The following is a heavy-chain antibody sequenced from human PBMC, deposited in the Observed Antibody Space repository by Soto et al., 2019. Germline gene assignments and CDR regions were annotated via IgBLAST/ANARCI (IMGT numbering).Heavy chain of an antibody. CDR3: ARVGMIGSVLGSWFDP. Sequence: SETLSLTCTVSGGSISSYHWILIRQPAGKGLEWIGRIYTSGSPNYNPSLRSRVTMSVDTSKNQFSLKLSSVTAADTAVYYCARVGMIGSVLGSWFDPWGQGTLVTVSS. CDR2: IYTSGSP. CDR1: GGSISSYH. V-gene: IGHV4-4*07. J-gene: IGHJ5*02. D-gene: IGHD3-9*01.